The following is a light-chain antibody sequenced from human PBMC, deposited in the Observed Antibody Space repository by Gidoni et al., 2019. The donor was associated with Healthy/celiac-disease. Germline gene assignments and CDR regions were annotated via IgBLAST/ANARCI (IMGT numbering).Light chain of an antibody. CDR1: QSVSSY. Sequence: EIVLTKPPATLSLSPGERATPPSRASQSVSSYLAWSQQNPGQAPRLLIYDASNRATGIPARFGGSGSGTNFTRTISSLEPEDFAVYYCRQRSNWSWTFGQGTKVEIK. CDR2: DAS. CDR3: RQRSNWSWT. J-gene: IGKJ1*01. V-gene: IGKV3-11*01.